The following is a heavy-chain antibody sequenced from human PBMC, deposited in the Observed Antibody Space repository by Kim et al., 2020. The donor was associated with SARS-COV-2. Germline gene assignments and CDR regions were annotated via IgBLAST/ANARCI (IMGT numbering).Heavy chain of an antibody. J-gene: IGHJ4*02. CDR1: RFTFSSYA. CDR2: ISDNGRNT. D-gene: IGHD3-16*01. CDR3: ASALEDYEDYIQPFDY. Sequence: GGSLRLSCAASRFTFSSYAMIWVRQAPGKGLEWVSGISDNGRNTYYADSVKGRFTISRDNSKKYLYLQMNSLRAEDTAVYFCASALEDYEDYIQPFDYWGQGAVVAVSS. V-gene: IGHV3-23*01.